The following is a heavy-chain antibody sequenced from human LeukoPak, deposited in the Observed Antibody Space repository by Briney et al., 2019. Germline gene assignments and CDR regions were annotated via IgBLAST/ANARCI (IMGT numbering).Heavy chain of an antibody. D-gene: IGHD1-26*01. CDR3: ARAGAWKLLPARHWFDP. V-gene: IGHV1-18*01. CDR2: ISAYNGNT. Sequence: ASVKVSCKASGYTFTSYGISWVRQAPGQGLEWMGWISAYNGNTNYAQKLQGRVTMTTDTSTSTAYMELRSLRPAATAVSYCARAGAWKLLPARHWFDPWGQGTLVTASS. CDR1: GYTFTSYG. J-gene: IGHJ5*02.